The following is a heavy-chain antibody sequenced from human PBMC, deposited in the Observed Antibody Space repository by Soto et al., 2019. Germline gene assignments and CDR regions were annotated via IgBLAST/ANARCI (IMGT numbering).Heavy chain of an antibody. J-gene: IGHJ4*02. Sequence: WGSLRLSCAASGFTFSSYWMSWVRQAPGKGLEWVANIKQDGSEKYYVDSVKGRFTISRDNAKNSLYLQMNSLRAEDTAVYYCARGHLPWAGDCSGGSCSGRYFDYWGQGTLVTVSS. CDR1: GFTFSSYW. CDR2: IKQDGSEK. CDR3: ARGHLPWAGDCSGGSCSGRYFDY. V-gene: IGHV3-7*01. D-gene: IGHD2-15*01.